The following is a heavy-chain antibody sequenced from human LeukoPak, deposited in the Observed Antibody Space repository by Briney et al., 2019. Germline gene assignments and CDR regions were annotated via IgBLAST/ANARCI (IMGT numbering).Heavy chain of an antibody. CDR1: GGSISSYY. V-gene: IGHV4-59*01. J-gene: IGHJ5*02. Sequence: SETLSLTCTVSGGSISSYYWSWIRQPPGKGLEWIGYIYYSGSTNYNPSLKSRVTISVDTSKNQFSLKLSSVTAADTAVYYCAREVIEDYYGSGSYYIRAFSHSSGFDPWGQGTLVTDSS. CDR3: AREVIEDYYGSGSYYIRAFSHSSGFDP. CDR2: IYYSGST. D-gene: IGHD3-10*01.